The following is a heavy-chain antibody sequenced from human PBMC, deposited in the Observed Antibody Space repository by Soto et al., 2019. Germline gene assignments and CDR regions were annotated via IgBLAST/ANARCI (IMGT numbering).Heavy chain of an antibody. V-gene: IGHV4-34*01. Sequence: QVQLQQWGAGLLKPSETLSLTCAVYGGSFSGYCWSWIRQPPGKGLEWIGEINHSGSTNYNPSLKSRVTISVDTSKNQFSLKLSSVTAADTAVYYCARGTYCSSTSCYWGMDVWGQGTTVTVSS. CDR2: INHSGST. J-gene: IGHJ6*02. CDR3: ARGTYCSSTSCYWGMDV. CDR1: GGSFSGYC. D-gene: IGHD2-2*01.